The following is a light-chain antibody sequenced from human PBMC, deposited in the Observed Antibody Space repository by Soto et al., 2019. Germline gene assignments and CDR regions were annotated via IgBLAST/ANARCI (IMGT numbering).Light chain of an antibody. CDR1: QSVSSSY. Sequence: EIVLTPSPGTLSLSPGERATLSCRASQSVSSSYLAWYQQKPGQAPRLLIYGASSRATGIPDRFSGSGSGTDFTLTISRLEPEDLAVYYCQQYGSSPPITFGQGTRLEIK. CDR2: GAS. J-gene: IGKJ5*01. V-gene: IGKV3-20*01. CDR3: QQYGSSPPIT.